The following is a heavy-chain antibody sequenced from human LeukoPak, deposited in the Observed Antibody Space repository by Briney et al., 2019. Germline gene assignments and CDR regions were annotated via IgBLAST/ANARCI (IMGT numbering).Heavy chain of an antibody. CDR2: IRGKGFSDPP. CDR3: TRHGGVRKRYDNSKYYSYFGMDV. J-gene: IGHJ6*02. CDR1: GFTFSDSA. Sequence: GGSLKLSCAASGFTFSDSAIHWVRQASGKGLEWVGRIRGKGFSDPPAYAASVKDRFTISRDDSESTAYLQMNSLKAKDTAVYYCTRHGGVRKRYDNSKYYSYFGMDVWGQGTTVTVSS. V-gene: IGHV3-73*01. D-gene: IGHD4-11*01.